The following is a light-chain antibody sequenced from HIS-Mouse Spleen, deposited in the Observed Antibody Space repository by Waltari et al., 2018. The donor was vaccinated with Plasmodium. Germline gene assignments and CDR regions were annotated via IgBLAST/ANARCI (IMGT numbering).Light chain of an antibody. CDR2: QDS. V-gene: IGLV3-1*01. J-gene: IGLJ2*01. CDR3: QAWDSSTVV. Sequence: SYELTQPPSVSVSPGQTASITCSGDKLGDKYACWYQQKPGQSPVLVIYQDSNRHSGSPERLSGTNSGNTATLTISGTQAMDEADYYCQAWDSSTVVFGGGTKLTVL. CDR1: KLGDKY.